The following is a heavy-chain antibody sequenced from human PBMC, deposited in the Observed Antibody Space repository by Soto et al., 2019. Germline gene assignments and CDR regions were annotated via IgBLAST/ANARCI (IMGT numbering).Heavy chain of an antibody. CDR2: VSHDGRNT. CDR1: GFTFSDYA. D-gene: IGHD6-19*01. Sequence: VQLVESGGGVVQPGRSLRLSCAASGFTFSDYAMHWVRQAPGKGLEWVAVVSHDGRNTDYADSVKGRFTISRDSSKNTVLLEMTSLRAEDTAVYYCANGGRQWLVTSDFNYWGQGALVTVSS. CDR3: ANGGRQWLVTSDFNY. J-gene: IGHJ4*02. V-gene: IGHV3-30*18.